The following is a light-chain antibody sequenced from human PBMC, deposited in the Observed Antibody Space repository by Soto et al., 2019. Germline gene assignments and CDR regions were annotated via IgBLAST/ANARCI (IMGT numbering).Light chain of an antibody. CDR1: SSNMGAGYD. Sequence: QSVLTQPPSVSGAPGQWVTIPCTGSSSNMGAGYDAHWYQQLPGTAPKLLIYANSNRPSGVPDRFSASKSGTSASLAITGLEPEDEADYYCQSCAYSLSAHFFGTGTKLTVL. V-gene: IGLV1-40*01. CDR2: ANS. J-gene: IGLJ1*01. CDR3: QSCAYSLSAHF.